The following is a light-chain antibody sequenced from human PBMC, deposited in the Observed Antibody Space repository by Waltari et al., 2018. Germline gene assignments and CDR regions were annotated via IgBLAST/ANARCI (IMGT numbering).Light chain of an antibody. CDR2: AAS. J-gene: IGKJ3*01. V-gene: IGKV1-39*01. CDR3: QQSSTTLFT. Sequence: DIKMTQSPSSLSASVGDRVTITCQASQTIDNYLNWDQQKPGKAPELLIFAASTLQRGVPSRFIGRGSGTDFTLTITSLQPEDFATYYCQQSSTTLFTFGPGTRVD. CDR1: QTIDNY.